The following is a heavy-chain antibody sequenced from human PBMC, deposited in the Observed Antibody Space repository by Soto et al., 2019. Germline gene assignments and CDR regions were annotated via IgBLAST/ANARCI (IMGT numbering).Heavy chain of an antibody. D-gene: IGHD3-16*01. CDR2: INVYNGNT. J-gene: IGHJ6*02. Sequence: ASVKVSGKASGYSFTRYGIGWARQAPGQGLEWMGWINVYNGNTNYAQNLQGRLTLTTDTSTTTAYMELRSLRSNDTAIYYCAMVDVYVTPSPQDVWGQGTTVTVSS. CDR1: GYSFTRYG. CDR3: AMVDVYVTPSPQDV. V-gene: IGHV1-18*01.